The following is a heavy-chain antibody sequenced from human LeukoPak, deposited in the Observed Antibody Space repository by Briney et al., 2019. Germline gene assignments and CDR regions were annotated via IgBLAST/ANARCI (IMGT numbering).Heavy chain of an antibody. J-gene: IGHJ4*02. CDR3: ATRSAYYTYYFDY. CDR2: IRQGGSEK. Sequence: TGGSLRLSCEASGFTFETFWMSWVRQAPGKGLEWVANIRQGGSEKDYGDSVRGRFTIARDDAKNSLFLQMNSLRAEDTAVYYCATRSAYYTYYFDYWGQGTLVTVSS. D-gene: IGHD3-22*01. V-gene: IGHV3-7*03. CDR1: GFTFETFW.